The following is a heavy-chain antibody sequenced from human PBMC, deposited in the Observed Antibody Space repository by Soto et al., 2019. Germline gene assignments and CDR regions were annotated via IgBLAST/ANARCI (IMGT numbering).Heavy chain of an antibody. V-gene: IGHV4-31*03. CDR3: ARDALHIVATAPEGGYYYYGMDV. J-gene: IGHJ6*02. CDR1: GGSISSGGYY. CDR2: IYYSGST. D-gene: IGHD5-12*01. Sequence: QVQLQESGPGLVKPSQTLSLTCTVSGGSISSGGYYWSWIRQHPGKGPEWIGYIYYSGSTYYNPSLKGRVTISVDTSKNQFPLKLSSVTAADTAVYYCARDALHIVATAPEGGYYYYGMDVWGQGTTVTVSS.